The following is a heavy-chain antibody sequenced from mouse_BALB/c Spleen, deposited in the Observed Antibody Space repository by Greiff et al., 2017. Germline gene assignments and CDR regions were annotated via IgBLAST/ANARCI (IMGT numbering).Heavy chain of an antibody. J-gene: IGHJ4*01. CDR2: ISYSGST. D-gene: IGHD3-1*01. CDR1: GYSITSDYA. V-gene: IGHV3-2*02. Sequence: EVQLVESGPGLVKPSQSLSLTCTVTGYSITSDYAWNWIRQFPGNKLEWMGYISYSGSTSYNPSLKSRISITRDTSKNQFFLQLNSVTTEDTATYYCARSLGRYAMDYWGQGTSVTVSS. CDR3: ARSLGRYAMDY.